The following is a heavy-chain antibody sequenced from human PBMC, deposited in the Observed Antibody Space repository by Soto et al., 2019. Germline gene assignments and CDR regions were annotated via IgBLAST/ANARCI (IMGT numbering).Heavy chain of an antibody. J-gene: IGHJ6*02. CDR2: INHSGST. CDR1: GGSFSGYY. V-gene: IGHV4-34*01. Sequence: SETLSLTCAVYGGSFSGYYWSWIRQPPGKGLEWIGEINHSGSTNYNPSLKSRVTISVDTSKSQFSLKLSSVTAADTAVYYCARGFVQGGYYDFWSGYNYYYYGMDVWGQGTTVT. CDR3: ARGFVQGGYYDFWSGYNYYYYGMDV. D-gene: IGHD3-3*01.